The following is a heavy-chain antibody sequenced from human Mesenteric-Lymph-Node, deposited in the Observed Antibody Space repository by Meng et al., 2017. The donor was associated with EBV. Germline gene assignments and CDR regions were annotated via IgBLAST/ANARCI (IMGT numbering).Heavy chain of an antibody. J-gene: IGHJ4*02. CDR1: GWSFSGYY. CDR3: ARGEKGPIDY. V-gene: IGHV4-34*01. Sequence: QVQLQQWGAGLLKPSETLSLPCAVYGWSFSGYYWSWIRQPPGKGLEWIGEINHSGSTNYNPSLKSRVTISVDTSKNQFSLKLSSVTAADTAVYYCARGEKGPIDYWGQGTLVTVSS. CDR2: INHSGST.